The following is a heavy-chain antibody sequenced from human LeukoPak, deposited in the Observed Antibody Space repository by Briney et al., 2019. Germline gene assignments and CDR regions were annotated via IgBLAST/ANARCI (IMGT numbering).Heavy chain of an antibody. CDR2: INHSGST. CDR1: GGSISSYY. V-gene: IGHV4-34*01. Sequence: SETLSLTCTVSGGSISSYYWSWIRQPPGKGLEWIGEINHSGSTNYNPSLKSRVTISVDTSKNQFSLKLSSVTAADTAVYYCARGHPYSSGWYYYYYYMDVWGKGTTVTVSS. J-gene: IGHJ6*03. D-gene: IGHD6-19*01. CDR3: ARGHPYSSGWYYYYYYMDV.